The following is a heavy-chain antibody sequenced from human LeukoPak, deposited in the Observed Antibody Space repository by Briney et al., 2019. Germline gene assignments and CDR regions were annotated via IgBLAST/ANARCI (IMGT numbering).Heavy chain of an antibody. CDR3: ARYLGYCSSTSCNDAFDI. J-gene: IGHJ3*02. D-gene: IGHD2-2*01. V-gene: IGHV5-51*01. Sequence: GESLKISCKGSGYSFTSYWIGWVRQMPGKGLEWMGIIYPGDSDTRYSPSFQGQVTISADKSISTAYLQWSRLKASDTAMYYCARYLGYCSSTSCNDAFDIWGQGTMVTVSS. CDR1: GYSFTSYW. CDR2: IYPGDSDT.